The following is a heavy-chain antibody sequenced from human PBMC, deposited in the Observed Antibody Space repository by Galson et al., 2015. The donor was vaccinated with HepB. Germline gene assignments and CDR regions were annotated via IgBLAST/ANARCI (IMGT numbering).Heavy chain of an antibody. CDR2: LYWDDDK. CDR1: GFSLSTSGVG. V-gene: IGHV2-5*02. CDR3: AHRDGYNYYFDY. Sequence: PALVKPTQTLTLICTFSGFSLSTSGVGVGWIRQPPGKALEWLALLYWDDDKRYSPSLKSRLTITKDTSKNQVVLTMTNMDPVDTATYYCAHRDGYNYYFDYWGQGTLVTVSS. D-gene: IGHD5-24*01. J-gene: IGHJ4*02.